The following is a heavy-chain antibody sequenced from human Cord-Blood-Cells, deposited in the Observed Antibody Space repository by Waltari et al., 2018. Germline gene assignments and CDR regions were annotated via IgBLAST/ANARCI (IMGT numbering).Heavy chain of an antibody. J-gene: IGHJ1*01. CDR1: GYTFTGHY. V-gene: IGHV1-2*02. D-gene: IGHD1-26*01. CDR2: INPNSGGT. Sequence: QVQLVQSGAEVKKPGASVKVSCKASGYTFTGHYLHWVRQAPGQGLEWMGWINPNSGGTNYAQKFQGRVTMTRDTSISTAYMELSRLRSDDTAVYYCARGLVGATYPEYFQHWGQGTLVTVSS. CDR3: ARGLVGATYPEYFQH.